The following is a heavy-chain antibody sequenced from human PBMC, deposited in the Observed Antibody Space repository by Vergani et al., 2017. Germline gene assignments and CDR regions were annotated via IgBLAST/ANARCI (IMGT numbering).Heavy chain of an antibody. Sequence: EVQLVESGGGLVKPGGSLRLSCAASGFTFSSYSMNWVRQAPGKGLEWVSSISSSSSYIYYADSVKGRFTISRDNAKNSLYLQMNSLRAEDTAVYYCARDPAGTTPYYYYGMDVWGQGTTVTVSS. J-gene: IGHJ6*02. CDR2: ISSSSSYI. CDR1: GFTFSSYS. D-gene: IGHD1-7*01. V-gene: IGHV3-21*01. CDR3: ARDPAGTTPYYYYGMDV.